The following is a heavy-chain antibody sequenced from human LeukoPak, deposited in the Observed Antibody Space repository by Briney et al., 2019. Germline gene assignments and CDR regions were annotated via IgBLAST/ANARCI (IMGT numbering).Heavy chain of an antibody. CDR1: GSTFSRYW. CDR2: ISSSSYI. V-gene: IGHV3-21*01. CDR3: AREAYDFWSGYTDY. J-gene: IGHJ4*02. D-gene: IGHD3-3*01. Sequence: PGGSLRLSCAASGSTFSRYWMHWVRQAPGKGLEWVSSISSSSYIYYADSVKGRFTISRDNAKNSLYLQMNSLRAEDTAVYYCAREAYDFWSGYTDYWGQGTLVTVSS.